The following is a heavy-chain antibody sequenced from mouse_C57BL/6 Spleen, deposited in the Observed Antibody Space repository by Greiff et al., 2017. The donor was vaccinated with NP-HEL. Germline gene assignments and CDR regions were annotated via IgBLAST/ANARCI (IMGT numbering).Heavy chain of an antibody. J-gene: IGHJ2*01. V-gene: IGHV1-59*01. D-gene: IGHD2-4*01. CDR2: IDPSDSYT. CDR1: GYTFTSYW. CDR3: ARNYDYEYYFDY. Sequence: QVQLQQPGAELVRPGTSVKLSCKASGYTFTSYWMHWVKQRPGQGLEWIGVIDPSDSYTNYNQKFKGKATLTVDTSSSTAYMQLSSLTSEDSAVYYCARNYDYEYYFDYW.